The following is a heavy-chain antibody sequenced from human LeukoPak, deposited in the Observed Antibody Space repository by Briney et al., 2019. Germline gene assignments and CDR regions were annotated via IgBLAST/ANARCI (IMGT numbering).Heavy chain of an antibody. CDR3: ARQFKMVTAYDY. Sequence: YWSWIRQHPGKGLEWMGSIYPADSDTRNRPSFQGQVTISADKSINTAYLQLSSLKASDTAMYYCARQFKMVTAYDYWGQGTLVTVSS. V-gene: IGHV5-51*01. J-gene: IGHJ4*02. CDR2: IYPADSDT. CDR1: YW. D-gene: IGHD5-18*01.